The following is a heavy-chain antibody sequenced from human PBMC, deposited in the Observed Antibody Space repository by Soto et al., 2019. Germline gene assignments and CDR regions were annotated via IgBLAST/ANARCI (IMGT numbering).Heavy chain of an antibody. D-gene: IGHD3-3*01. CDR1: GFTFSSYG. Sequence: GGSLRLSCAASGFTFSSYGMHWVRQAPGKGLEWVAVISYDGSNKYYADSVKGRFTISRDNSKNTLYLQMNSLRAEDTAVYYCAKDGWYYDFWSGFTFTEKKYYYYYYMDVWGKGTTVTVSS. CDR2: ISYDGSNK. V-gene: IGHV3-30*18. J-gene: IGHJ6*03. CDR3: AKDGWYYDFWSGFTFTEKKYYYYYYMDV.